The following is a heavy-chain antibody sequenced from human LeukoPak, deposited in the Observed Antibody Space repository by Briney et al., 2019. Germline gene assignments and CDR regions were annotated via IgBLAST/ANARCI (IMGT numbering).Heavy chain of an antibody. CDR2: INHSGST. Sequence: SETLFLTCAVYGGSFSGYYWSWIRQPPGKGLEWIGEINHSGSTNYNPSLKSRVTISVDTSKNQFSLKLSSVTAADTAVYYCARHYYDFWSGYYRRDAFDIWGQGTMVTVSS. V-gene: IGHV4-34*01. D-gene: IGHD3-3*01. J-gene: IGHJ3*02. CDR3: ARHYYDFWSGYYRRDAFDI. CDR1: GGSFSGYY.